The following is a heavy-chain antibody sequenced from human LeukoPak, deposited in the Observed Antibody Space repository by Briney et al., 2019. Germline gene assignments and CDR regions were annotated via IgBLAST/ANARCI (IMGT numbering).Heavy chain of an antibody. J-gene: IGHJ1*01. V-gene: IGHV1-46*01. CDR1: GYTFISYY. CDR2: ISPSGAST. CDR3: ARGGTGYSGSHQYFQH. Sequence: ASVKVSCKASGYTFISYYMHWVRQAPGQGLEWMGIISPSGASTTYAPRFQGRVTMTRDTSTSTVYMELSSLRFEDTAVYYCARGGTGYSGSHQYFQHWGQGTLVTVSS. D-gene: IGHD1-26*01.